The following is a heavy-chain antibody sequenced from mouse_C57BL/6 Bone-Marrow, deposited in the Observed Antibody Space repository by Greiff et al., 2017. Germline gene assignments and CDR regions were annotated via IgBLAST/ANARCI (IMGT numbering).Heavy chain of an antibody. Sequence: VQLQQPGAELVRPGSSVKLSCKASGYTFTSYWMHWVKQRPIQGLEWIGNIDPSDSETHYNQKFKDKATLTVYKSSSTAYMQLSSLTSEDSAVYYGARSHYYGSSNWYFDVWGTGTTVTVSS. CDR1: GYTFTSYW. J-gene: IGHJ1*03. CDR2: IDPSDSET. D-gene: IGHD1-1*01. V-gene: IGHV1-52*01. CDR3: ARSHYYGSSNWYFDV.